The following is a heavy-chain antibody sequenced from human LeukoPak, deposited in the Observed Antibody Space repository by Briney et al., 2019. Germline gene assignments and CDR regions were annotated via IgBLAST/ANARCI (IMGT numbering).Heavy chain of an antibody. Sequence: GGSPRLSCAASGFTFSSYAMSWVRQAPGKGLEWVSTISNSDYSTYYADSVKGRFTISRANSENTLYLQMNNLRAEDTAVYYCAKDLLSHAAMVWNYWGQGTLVTVSS. J-gene: IGHJ4*02. CDR3: AKDLLSHAAMVWNY. CDR1: GFTFSSYA. V-gene: IGHV3-23*01. D-gene: IGHD2-2*01. CDR2: ISNSDYST.